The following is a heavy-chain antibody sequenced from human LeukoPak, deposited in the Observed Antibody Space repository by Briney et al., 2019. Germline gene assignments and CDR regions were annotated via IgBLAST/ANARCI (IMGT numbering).Heavy chain of an antibody. D-gene: IGHD3-10*01. Sequence: PGGSLRLSCAASGFTVRNNYMSWVRQAPGKGLEWVSVIYSGGSTYYADSVKGRFTISRDNSKNTLYLQMNSLRAEDTAVYFCATGERMVRGDGDDYWGQGTLVTVSS. J-gene: IGHJ4*02. CDR1: GFTVRNNY. CDR2: IYSGGST. V-gene: IGHV3-66*01. CDR3: ATGERMVRGDGDDY.